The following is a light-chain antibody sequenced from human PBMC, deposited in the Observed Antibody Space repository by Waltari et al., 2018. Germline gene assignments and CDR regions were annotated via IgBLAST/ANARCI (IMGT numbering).Light chain of an antibody. CDR3: QHYGGSPKYT. CDR1: QSVNNNY. CDR2: GIS. Sequence: EIVLTQSPGTLSLSPGERATLSCRASQSVNNNYLAWYQAKPGQAPRLLIYGISPRATGVPDRFSGGGSGTDFTLTISRLEPEDFAVYYCQHYGGSPKYTFGQGTKLEIK. V-gene: IGKV3-20*01. J-gene: IGKJ2*01.